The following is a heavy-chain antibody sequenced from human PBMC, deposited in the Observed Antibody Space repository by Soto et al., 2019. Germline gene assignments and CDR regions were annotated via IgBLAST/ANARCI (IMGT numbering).Heavy chain of an antibody. D-gene: IGHD1-26*01. CDR1: GFTFSSYA. V-gene: IGHV3-23*01. CDR3: LKVKEVGAITLFDY. CDR2: ISGSGGST. J-gene: IGHJ4*02. Sequence: GGSLRLSCAASGFTFSSYAMSWVRQAPGKGLEWVSSISGSGGSTYYADSVKGRFTISRDNSKNTLYLQMNSLRAEDTAVYYCLKVKEVGAITLFDYWGQRSLDTGSS.